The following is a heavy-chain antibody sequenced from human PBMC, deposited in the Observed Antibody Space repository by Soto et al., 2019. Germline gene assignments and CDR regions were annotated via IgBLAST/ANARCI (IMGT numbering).Heavy chain of an antibody. Sequence: TLSLTCTVSGGSISSYYWSWIRQPPGKALEWLAFIYWDDDKRYSPSLQTRLTITKDTSKNQVVPTMASMDPVDTATYYCAHTFDFSSGYYPHCLDSWGQGTLVTVSS. CDR3: AHTFDFSSGYYPHCLDS. V-gene: IGHV2-5*02. CDR1: GGSISSYYWS. J-gene: IGHJ4*02. CDR2: IYWDDDK. D-gene: IGHD3-3*01.